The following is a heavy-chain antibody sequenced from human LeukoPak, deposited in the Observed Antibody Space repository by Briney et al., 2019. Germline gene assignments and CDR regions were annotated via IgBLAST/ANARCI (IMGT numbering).Heavy chain of an antibody. CDR3: ARRGGKNYGDYVVYDKYMDV. Sequence: ASVKVSCKASGYTFTSYDINWVRQAPGQGLEWMGWMNPNSGNTGYAQKSQGRVTMTRNTSISTAYMELRSLRSDDTAVYYCARRGGKNYGDYVVYDKYMDVWGTGTTVTVSS. V-gene: IGHV1-8*01. J-gene: IGHJ6*03. CDR1: GYTFTSYD. D-gene: IGHD4-17*01. CDR2: MNPNSGNT.